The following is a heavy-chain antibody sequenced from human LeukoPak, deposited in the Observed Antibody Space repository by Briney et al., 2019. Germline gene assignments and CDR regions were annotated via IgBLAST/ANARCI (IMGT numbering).Heavy chain of an antibody. V-gene: IGHV3-30*18. Sequence: GRSLRLSCAASGFTFSNDGLHWVRQAPGKGLEWGAVISNDGSNRYYTESVKGRFTISRDNSKNTLYLQMSSLRAEDTAVYYCAKDLSRAHYYGMDVWGQGTTVTVSS. J-gene: IGHJ6*02. CDR3: AKDLSRAHYYGMDV. CDR2: ISNDGSNR. CDR1: GFTFSNDG.